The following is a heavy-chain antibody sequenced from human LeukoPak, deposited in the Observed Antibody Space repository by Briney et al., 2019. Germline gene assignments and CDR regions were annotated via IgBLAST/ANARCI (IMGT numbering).Heavy chain of an antibody. J-gene: IGHJ4*02. V-gene: IGHV3-7*03. CDR2: IKQDGSEK. CDR3: ARAACDYVWGSYRYIDYFDY. CDR1: GFTFSSYW. Sequence: GGSLRLSCAASGFTFSSYWMSWVRQAPGKGLEWVANIKQDGSEKYYVDSVKGRFTISRDNAKNSLYLQMNSLRAEDTAVYYCARAACDYVWGSYRYIDYFDYWGQGTLVTVSS. D-gene: IGHD3-16*02.